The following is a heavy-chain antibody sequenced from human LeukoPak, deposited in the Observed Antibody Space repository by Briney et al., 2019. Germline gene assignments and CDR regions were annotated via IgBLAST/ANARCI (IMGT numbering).Heavy chain of an antibody. V-gene: IGHV4-34*01. Sequence: PSETLFLTCAAYGGSFSGYYWSWIRQPPGKGLEWIGEINHSGSTNYNPSLKSRVTISVDTSKNQFSLKLSSVTAADTAVYYCARGVLQPYDYWGQGTLVTVSS. J-gene: IGHJ4*02. D-gene: IGHD2/OR15-2a*01. CDR2: INHSGST. CDR3: ARGVLQPYDY. CDR1: GGSFSGYY.